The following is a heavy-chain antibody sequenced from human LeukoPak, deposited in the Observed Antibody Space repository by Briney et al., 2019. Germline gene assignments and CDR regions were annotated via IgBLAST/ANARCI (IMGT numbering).Heavy chain of an antibody. Sequence: AGSLRLSCAASRFTFTAYLIHWVRQAPGKGLEWVAVMSSDGNAMFYADSVKGRFTISRDNSKNTLYLQMNSLRAEDTAVYYCVRESEYYFDHSASFDYWGQGTLVTVSS. D-gene: IGHD3-22*01. V-gene: IGHV3-30-3*01. CDR1: RFTFTAYL. CDR3: VRESEYYFDHSASFDY. CDR2: MSSDGNAM. J-gene: IGHJ4*02.